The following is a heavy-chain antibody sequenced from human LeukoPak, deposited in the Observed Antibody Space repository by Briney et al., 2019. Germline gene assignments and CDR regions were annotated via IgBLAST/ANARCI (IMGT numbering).Heavy chain of an antibody. Sequence: KASETLSLTCTVSGDSITNYYWNWIRQPPGKGLEWIGYISYSGSTKYSPSLKSRVTISVDTSNNQFSLKLSSVTAADTAMYYCARQVNWDYFDYWGQGPLVTVSS. CDR2: ISYSGST. CDR3: ARQVNWDYFDY. D-gene: IGHD7-27*01. V-gene: IGHV4-59*08. J-gene: IGHJ4*02. CDR1: GDSITNYY.